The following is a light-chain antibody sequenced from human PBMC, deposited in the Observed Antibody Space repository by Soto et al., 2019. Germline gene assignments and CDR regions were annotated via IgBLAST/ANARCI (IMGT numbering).Light chain of an antibody. CDR1: SSDVGGYDY. J-gene: IGLJ1*01. CDR2: DVS. V-gene: IGLV2-8*01. CDR3: TSYAGNDVYV. Sequence: QSVLAQPPSASGSPGQSVTISCTGTSSDVGGYDYVSWYQQHPGKAPKLMIYDVSKRPSGVPDRFSASKSGNTASLTVSGLQAEDEAHYHCTSYAGNDVYVFGTGTKVTVL.